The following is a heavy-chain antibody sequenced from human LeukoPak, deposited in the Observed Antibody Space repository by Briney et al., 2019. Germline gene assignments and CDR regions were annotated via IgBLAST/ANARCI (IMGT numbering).Heavy chain of an antibody. J-gene: IGHJ4*02. Sequence: ASVKVSCKASGYTFTGYYMHWVRQAPGQGLEWMGWINPNSGGTNYAQKFQGWVTMTRDTSISTAYMELSRLRSDDTTVYYCARGDDILTGFDYWGQGTLVTVSS. V-gene: IGHV1-2*04. CDR3: ARGDDILTGFDY. D-gene: IGHD3-9*01. CDR2: INPNSGGT. CDR1: GYTFTGYY.